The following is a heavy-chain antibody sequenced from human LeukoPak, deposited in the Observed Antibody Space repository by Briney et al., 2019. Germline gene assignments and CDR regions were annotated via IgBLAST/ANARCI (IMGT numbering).Heavy chain of an antibody. CDR2: ISSSSSYI. Sequence: GGSLRLSCAASGFTFSSYSMNWVRQAPGKGLEWVSSISSSSSYIYYADSVKGRFTISRDNAKNSLYLQMNSLRAEDTAVYYCARGGGATPFDYWGQGTLVTVPS. D-gene: IGHD1-26*01. V-gene: IGHV3-21*01. CDR3: ARGGGATPFDY. J-gene: IGHJ4*02. CDR1: GFTFSSYS.